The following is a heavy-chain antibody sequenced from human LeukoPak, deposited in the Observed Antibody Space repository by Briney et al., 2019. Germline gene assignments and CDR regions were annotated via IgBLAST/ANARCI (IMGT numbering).Heavy chain of an antibody. V-gene: IGHV1-2*02. CDR1: GYSFDDYY. D-gene: IGHD2-15*01. Sequence: ASVKVSCKPSGYSFDDYYIQWVRQAPGQELEWMGWINPSGGGTISAQHFHGRLTMSSDTSISTAYMDLSGLRSDDTAVYFCARVSGYCSSTSCSHFDHWGQGSLVTVSS. J-gene: IGHJ4*02. CDR3: ARVSGYCSSTSCSHFDH. CDR2: INPSGGGT.